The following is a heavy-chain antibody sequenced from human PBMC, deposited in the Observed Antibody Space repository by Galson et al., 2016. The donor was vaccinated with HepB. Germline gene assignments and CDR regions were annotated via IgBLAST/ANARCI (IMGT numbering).Heavy chain of an antibody. CDR3: ARDPGSHTPTLYSNPFFYW. Sequence: SLRLSCAASGFDFSRYWMSWVRQAPGRGLEWVANIKEDGREKYYVDYVKGRFTISRDNAKNSLHLQMTSLRAEDTAVYYCARDPGSHTPTLYSNPFFYWWGQGTLVTVSS. CDR1: GFDFSRYW. J-gene: IGHJ4*02. D-gene: IGHD5-12*01. V-gene: IGHV3-7*03. CDR2: IKEDGREK.